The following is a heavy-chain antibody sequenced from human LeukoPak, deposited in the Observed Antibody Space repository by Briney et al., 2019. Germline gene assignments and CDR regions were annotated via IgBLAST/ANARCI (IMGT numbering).Heavy chain of an antibody. CDR2: ISYDGSNK. CDR1: GFTFSSYA. J-gene: IGHJ4*02. D-gene: IGHD5-24*01. V-gene: IGHV3-30-3*01. CDR3: ARDPDGY. Sequence: PGGSLRLSCAASGFTFSSYAMHWVRQAPGKGLERVAVISYDGSNKYYADSVKGRFTISRDNSKNTLYLQMNSLRAEDTAVYYCARDPDGYWGQGTLVTVSS.